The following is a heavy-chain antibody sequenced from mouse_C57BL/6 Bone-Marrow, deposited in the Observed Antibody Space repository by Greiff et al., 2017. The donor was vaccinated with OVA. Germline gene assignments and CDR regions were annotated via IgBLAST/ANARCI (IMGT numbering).Heavy chain of an antibody. CDR1: GFTFSSYG. J-gene: IGHJ4*01. CDR2: ISSGGSYT. V-gene: IGHV5-6*01. CDR3: ARWGGRYAMDY. Sequence: EVKLVESGGDLVKPGGSLKLSCAASGFTFSSYGMSWVRQTPDKRLEWVATISSGGSYTYYPDSVKGRFTISRDNAKNTLYLQMSSLKSEDTAMYYCARWGGRYAMDYWGQGTSVTVSS.